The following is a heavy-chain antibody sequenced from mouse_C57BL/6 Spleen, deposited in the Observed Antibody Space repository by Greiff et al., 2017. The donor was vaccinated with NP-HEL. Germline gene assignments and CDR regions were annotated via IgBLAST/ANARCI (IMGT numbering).Heavy chain of an antibody. CDR2: IDPENGDT. CDR3: TTEPTTVRGY. V-gene: IGHV14-4*01. D-gene: IGHD1-1*01. Sequence: VQLQQSGAELVRPGASVKLSCTASGFNIKDDYMHWVKQRPEQGLEWIGWIDPENGDTEYASKFQGKATITADTSSNTAYLQLSSLTSEDTAVYYCTTEPTTVRGYWGQGTTLTVSS. J-gene: IGHJ2*01. CDR1: GFNIKDDY.